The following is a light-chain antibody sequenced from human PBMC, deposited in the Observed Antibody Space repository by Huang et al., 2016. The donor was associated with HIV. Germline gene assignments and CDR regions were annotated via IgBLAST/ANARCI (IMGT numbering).Light chain of an antibody. CDR3: QQYYRPPFT. V-gene: IGKV4-1*01. Sequence: DIVMTQSPDSLAVSLGERATINCKSSQSVVYSSNNKNYLAWYQQKPGQPPKLLIYWASTRESGVPDRFSGSGSGTDFTLTISSLQAEDVAVYYCQQYYRPPFTFGPGTKVDIK. CDR1: QSVVYSSNNKNY. CDR2: WAS. J-gene: IGKJ3*01.